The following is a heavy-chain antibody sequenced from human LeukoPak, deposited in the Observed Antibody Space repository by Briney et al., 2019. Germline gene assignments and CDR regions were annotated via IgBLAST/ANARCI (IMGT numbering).Heavy chain of an antibody. CDR2: INHSGST. CDR1: GGSFSGYY. Sequence: PSETLSLTCAVYGGSFSGYYWSWIRQPPGKGLEWIGEINHSGSTNYNPSLKSRVTISVDTSKNQFSLKLSSVTAADTAVYYCAREPYGDYRYWYFDLWGRGTLSPSPQ. CDR3: AREPYGDYRYWYFDL. J-gene: IGHJ2*01. D-gene: IGHD4-17*01. V-gene: IGHV4-34*01.